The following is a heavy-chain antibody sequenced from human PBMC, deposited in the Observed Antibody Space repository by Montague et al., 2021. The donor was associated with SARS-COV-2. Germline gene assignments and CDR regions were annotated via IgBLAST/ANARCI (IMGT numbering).Heavy chain of an antibody. V-gene: IGHV4-4*07. D-gene: IGHD1-1*01. CDR2: IYASGGT. Sequence: SETLSLTCSVSGEPISGFFWNWIRQPAGKGLEWIGRIYASGGTDYNPSLESRVTMSVDTSKNQFSLKLTSVTAADTAVYYCARGAPGYWGQGTLVTVSS. CDR3: ARGAPGY. J-gene: IGHJ4*02. CDR1: GEPISGFF.